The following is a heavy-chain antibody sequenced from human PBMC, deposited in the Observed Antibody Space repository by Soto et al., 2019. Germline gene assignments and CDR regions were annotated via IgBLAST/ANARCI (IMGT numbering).Heavy chain of an antibody. V-gene: IGHV3-30-3*01. CDR1: GFTFSSYA. Sequence: QVQLVESGGGVVQPGRSLRLSCAASGFTFSSYAMHWVRQAPGKGLEWVAVISYDGSNKYYADSVKGRFTISRDNSKNTLYQQMKSLRAEDTAVYYCARDKAEWLDRFDFWGQGTLVTVSS. J-gene: IGHJ4*02. CDR2: ISYDGSNK. D-gene: IGHD6-19*01. CDR3: ARDKAEWLDRFDF.